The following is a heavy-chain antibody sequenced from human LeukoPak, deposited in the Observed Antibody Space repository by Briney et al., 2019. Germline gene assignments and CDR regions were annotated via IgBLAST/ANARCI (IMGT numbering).Heavy chain of an antibody. J-gene: IGHJ4*02. CDR1: GFAFSTYW. V-gene: IGHV3-74*01. Sequence: GGSLRLSCAASGFAFSTYWMHWVRQAPGRGLVWVSRINSDGSTTNYADSVRGRFTISRDNAKNTLYLQMNSLTTEDTAVYYCARRVTPLNLQQLANLDYWGQGTLVTVSS. CDR2: INSDGSTT. D-gene: IGHD6-13*01. CDR3: ARRVTPLNLQQLANLDY.